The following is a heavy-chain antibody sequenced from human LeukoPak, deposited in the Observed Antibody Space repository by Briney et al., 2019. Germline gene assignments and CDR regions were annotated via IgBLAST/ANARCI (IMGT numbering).Heavy chain of an antibody. CDR2: ISYDGSNK. CDR1: GFTFSSYA. V-gene: IGHV3-30-3*01. D-gene: IGHD4-17*01. CDR3: ARVGPYGDYFDY. Sequence: GGSLRLSCAASGFTFSSYAMHWVRQAPGKGLEWVAVISYDGSNKYYADSVKGRFTISRDNPKNTLYLQMNSLRAEDTAVYYCARVGPYGDYFDYWGQGTLVTVSS. J-gene: IGHJ4*02.